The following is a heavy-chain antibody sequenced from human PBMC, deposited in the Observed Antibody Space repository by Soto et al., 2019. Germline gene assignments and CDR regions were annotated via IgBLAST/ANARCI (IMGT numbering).Heavy chain of an antibody. V-gene: IGHV3-30*03. CDR2: ISYDGSNE. D-gene: IGHD3-10*01. Sequence: PGGTLRLSCAASGFTFSNYGMHWVRQAPGKGLEWVARISYDGSNEYYADSVRARFTISRDNSKNTLYLQMKRLRLEDTAVFYCARSRGSGSRSLVPIDYWGQGTLVTVSS. J-gene: IGHJ4*02. CDR3: ARSRGSGSRSLVPIDY. CDR1: GFTFSNYG.